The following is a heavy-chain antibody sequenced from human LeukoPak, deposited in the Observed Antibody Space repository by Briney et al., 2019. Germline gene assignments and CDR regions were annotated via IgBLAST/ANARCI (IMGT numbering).Heavy chain of an antibody. CDR3: ARRAVRGKTLDY. J-gene: IGHJ4*02. V-gene: IGHV4-39*07. D-gene: IGHD3-10*01. CDR1: GGSISSSSYY. CDR2: IYYSGST. Sequence: SETLSLTCTVSGGSISSSSYYWGWIRQPPGKGLEWIGSIYYSGSTYYNPSLKSRVTISVDTSKNQFSLKLSSVTAADTAVYYCARRAVRGKTLDYWGQGTLVTVSS.